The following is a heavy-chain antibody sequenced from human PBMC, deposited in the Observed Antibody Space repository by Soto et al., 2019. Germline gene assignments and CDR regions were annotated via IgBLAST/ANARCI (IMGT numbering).Heavy chain of an antibody. V-gene: IGHV4-30-2*01. J-gene: IGHJ6*02. Sequence: SETLSLTCAVSGGSISSGGYSWSWIRQPPGKGLEWIGYIYHSGSTYYNPSLKSRVTISVDRSKNQFSLKLSSVTAADTAVYYCAIVEMVSYGMYVWGQGTTVTVSS. CDR2: IYHSGST. CDR3: AIVEMVSYGMYV. D-gene: IGHD2-8*01. CDR1: GGSISSGGYS.